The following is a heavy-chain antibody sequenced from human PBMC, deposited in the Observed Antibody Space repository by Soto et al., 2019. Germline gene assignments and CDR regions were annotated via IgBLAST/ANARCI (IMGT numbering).Heavy chain of an antibody. CDR3: ARRDSTV. Sequence: QVQLQQWGAGLLTPSETLFLTCAVYGGSFSGFYWNWIRQPPGKGLEWIGEIDQSGTTTYNPSLTSRVIISADTSKNQFSLKLTSVTAADAAVYYCARRDSTVWGQGTLVTVSS. V-gene: IGHV4-34*01. CDR1: GGSFSGFY. D-gene: IGHD2-21*02. CDR2: IDQSGTT. J-gene: IGHJ4*02.